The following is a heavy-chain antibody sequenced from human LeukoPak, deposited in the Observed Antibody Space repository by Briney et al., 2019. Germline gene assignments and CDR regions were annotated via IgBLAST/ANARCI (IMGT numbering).Heavy chain of an antibody. V-gene: IGHV3-15*01. CDR2: IRSKTDSETT. D-gene: IGHD3-3*01. CDR3: TTGRFPPRY. Sequence: PGGSLRLSCAASGFTVSSNYMSWVRQAPGKGLEWIGRIRSKTDSETTEYAAPVKRRFSISRDDSKKTLYLQMNSLKTEDTAVYYCTTGRFPPRYWGQGTLVTVSS. J-gene: IGHJ4*02. CDR1: GFTVSSNY.